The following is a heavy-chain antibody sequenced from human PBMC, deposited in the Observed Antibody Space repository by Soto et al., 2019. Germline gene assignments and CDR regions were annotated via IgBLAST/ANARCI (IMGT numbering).Heavy chain of an antibody. CDR1: GFTFSSYA. CDR3: VYRYFDTSGYQTPLLFDP. D-gene: IGHD3-22*01. V-gene: IGHV3-30-3*01. J-gene: IGHJ5*02. Sequence: PGGSLRLSCAASGFTFSSYAMHWVRQAPGKGLEWVAVISYDGTNKYYADSVKGRFTISRDNSKNTLYLQINSLRAEDTALYYCVYRYFDTSGYQTPLLFDPWGQGTLVTVSS. CDR2: ISYDGTNK.